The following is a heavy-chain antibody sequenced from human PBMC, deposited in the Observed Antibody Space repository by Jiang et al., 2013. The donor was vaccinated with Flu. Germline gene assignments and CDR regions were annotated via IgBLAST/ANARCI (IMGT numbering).Heavy chain of an antibody. CDR2: IDWDDDK. D-gene: IGHD1-26*01. CDR3: ARTESLPWELLRGLWFDP. CDR1: GFSLSTSGMC. V-gene: IGHV2-70*01. J-gene: IGHJ5*02. Sequence: KPTQTLTLTCTFSGFSLSTSGMCVSWIRQPPGKALEWLALIDWDDDKYYSTSLKTRLTISKDTSENQVVLTMTNMDPVDTATYYCARTESLPWELLRGLWFDPWGQGTLVTVSS.